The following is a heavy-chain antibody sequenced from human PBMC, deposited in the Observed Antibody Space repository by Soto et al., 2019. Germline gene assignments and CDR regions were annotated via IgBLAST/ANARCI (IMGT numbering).Heavy chain of an antibody. CDR1: GFSFRDYD. CDR3: ARAYLGRLPRRADYYSAMDV. V-gene: IGHV3-13*05. J-gene: IGHJ6*02. CDR2: LGAARDP. D-gene: IGHD1-26*01. Sequence: EVQLVESGGGSVQPGASLRLSCAASGFSFRDYDMHWVRQRKGKGLEWVSALGAARDPYYVGSVKGRFSVSRDNAQNSLFLQMNNLRVDDTAVYFCARAYLGRLPRRADYYSAMDVWGRGTTVTVSS.